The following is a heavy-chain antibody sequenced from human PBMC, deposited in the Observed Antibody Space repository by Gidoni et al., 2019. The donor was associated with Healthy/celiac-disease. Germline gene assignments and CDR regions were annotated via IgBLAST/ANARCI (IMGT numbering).Heavy chain of an antibody. Sequence: EVQLVESGGGLVKPGGSLSLSCAASGFPFRNAWMSWVRQAPGKGLEWVGRIKSKTDGGTTDYAAPVKGRFTISRDDSKNTLYLQMNSLKTEDTAVYYCTTDMRGQQLVPTGQFDYWGQGTLVTVSS. V-gene: IGHV3-15*01. J-gene: IGHJ4*02. CDR2: IKSKTDGGTT. CDR1: GFPFRNAW. D-gene: IGHD6-13*01. CDR3: TTDMRGQQLVPTGQFDY.